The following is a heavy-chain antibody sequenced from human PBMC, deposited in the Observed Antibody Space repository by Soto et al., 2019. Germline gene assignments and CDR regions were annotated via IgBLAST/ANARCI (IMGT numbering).Heavy chain of an antibody. CDR1: GFTFSSYG. V-gene: IGHV3-30*18. Sequence: QVQLVESGGGVVQPGRSLRLSCAASGFTFSSYGMHWVRQAPGRGLEWVAVISYDGSNKYYADSVKGRFTISRDNSKNTLYLQMNSLRAEDTAVYYCAKDLGYYDSSGDPAGGLRAYGMDVWGQGTTVTVSS. D-gene: IGHD3-22*01. J-gene: IGHJ6*02. CDR3: AKDLGYYDSSGDPAGGLRAYGMDV. CDR2: ISYDGSNK.